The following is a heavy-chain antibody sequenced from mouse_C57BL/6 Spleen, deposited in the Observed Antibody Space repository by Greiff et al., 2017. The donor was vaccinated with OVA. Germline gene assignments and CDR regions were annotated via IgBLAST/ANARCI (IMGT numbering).Heavy chain of an antibody. D-gene: IGHD2-2*01. J-gene: IGHJ4*01. CDR2: IDPSDSET. CDR1: GYTFTSYW. V-gene: IGHV1-52*01. Sequence: QVQLQQPGAELVRPGSSVKLSCKASGYTFTSYWMHWVKQRPIQGLEWIGNIDPSDSETHYNQKFKDKATLTVDKSSSTAYMQLSSLTSEDSAVYYCARAMDGYGDYWGQGTSVNVSS. CDR3: ARAMDGYGDY.